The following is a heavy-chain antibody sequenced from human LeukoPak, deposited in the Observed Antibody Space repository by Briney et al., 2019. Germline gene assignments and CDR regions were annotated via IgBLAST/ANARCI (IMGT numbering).Heavy chain of an antibody. CDR3: ARDSGADY. CDR1: GGSFSDYS. Sequence: PSETLSLTCAVSGGSFSDYSWSWIRQSPGEGLEWIGEINHSGATNYNPSFKSRVTISVDTSKKQVSLKLNSVTAADTAVYYCARDSGADYWGQGTLVTVSS. V-gene: IGHV4-34*01. J-gene: IGHJ4*02. D-gene: IGHD5-12*01. CDR2: INHSGAT.